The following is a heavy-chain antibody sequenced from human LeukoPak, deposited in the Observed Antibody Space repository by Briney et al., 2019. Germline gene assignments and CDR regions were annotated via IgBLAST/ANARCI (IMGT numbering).Heavy chain of an antibody. CDR3: ARGARGAYFDY. CDR1: GFTISSSY. Sequence: GGTLRLSCAASGFTISSSYMSWVRQVPGKGLEWVSYIYGADTIYYADFVKDRFTISRDSNRNILYLQMNSLRADDTAVYYCARGARGAYFDYWGQGTLVTVSS. CDR2: IYGADTI. V-gene: IGHV3-66*01. D-gene: IGHD4/OR15-4a*01. J-gene: IGHJ4*02.